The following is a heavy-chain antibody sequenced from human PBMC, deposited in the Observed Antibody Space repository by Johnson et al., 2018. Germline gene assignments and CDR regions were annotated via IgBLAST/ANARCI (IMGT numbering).Heavy chain of an antibody. CDR1: GFTFSSYG. CDR3: AKDPAELPYYYYYMDV. D-gene: IGHD1-26*01. V-gene: IGHV3-30*18. J-gene: IGHJ6*03. CDR2: ISYEGSNK. Sequence: QVQLVQSGGGVVQPGRSLRLSCAASGFTFSSYGMHWVRQAPGKGLEWVAVISYEGSNKYYADSVKGRLTISRDNSKNTLYLQMNSLRAEDTAVYYCAKDPAELPYYYYYMDVWGQGTTVTVSS.